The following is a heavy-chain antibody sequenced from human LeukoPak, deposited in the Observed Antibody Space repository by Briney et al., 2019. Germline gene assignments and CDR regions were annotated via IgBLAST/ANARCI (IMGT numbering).Heavy chain of an antibody. CDR1: GFTFITYR. J-gene: IGHJ4*02. CDR3: ASLALYDSSGYYPYSAPLNY. CDR2: IIIIITYI. V-gene: IGHV3-21*01. Sequence: GGSLRFSFQPSGFTFITYRINWFRQPPGKGLNWSSSIIIIITYIYYADSVKGRFTISRDNAKNSLYLQMNSLRAEDTAVYYCASLALYDSSGYYPYSAPLNYWGQGTLVTVSS. D-gene: IGHD3-22*01.